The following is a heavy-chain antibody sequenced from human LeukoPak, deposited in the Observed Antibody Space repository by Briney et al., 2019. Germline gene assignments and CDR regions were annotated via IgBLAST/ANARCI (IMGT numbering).Heavy chain of an antibody. CDR2: IYYSGST. Sequence: SETLSLTCTVSGGSISSYYWSWIRQPPGKGLEWIGYIYYSGSTNYNPSLKSRVTISVDTSKNQFSLKLSSVTAADTAVYYCARAGHIVVVTAPGGAFDIWGQGTMVTVSS. CDR1: GGSISSYY. V-gene: IGHV4-59*01. J-gene: IGHJ3*02. D-gene: IGHD2-21*02. CDR3: ARAGHIVVVTAPGGAFDI.